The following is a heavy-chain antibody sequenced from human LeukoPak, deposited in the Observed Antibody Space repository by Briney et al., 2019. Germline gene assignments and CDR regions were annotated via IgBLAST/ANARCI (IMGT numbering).Heavy chain of an antibody. D-gene: IGHD2-2*01. V-gene: IGHV4-4*09. CDR2: VYTSGSS. CDR3: ARGRVVVDY. CDR1: GASISSFY. Sequence: PSETLSLTCTVSGASISSFYWSWIRQPPGKGLEWIGYVYTSGSSNYSPSLLSRVTISVDTSKNQFSLKLSSVTAADTAVYYCARGRVVVDYWGQGTLVTVSS. J-gene: IGHJ4*02.